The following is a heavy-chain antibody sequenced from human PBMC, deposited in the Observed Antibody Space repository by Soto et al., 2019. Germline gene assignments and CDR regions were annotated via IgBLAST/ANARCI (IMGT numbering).Heavy chain of an antibody. D-gene: IGHD5-12*01. CDR2: ISYDGSNK. J-gene: IGHJ4*02. CDR3: AKDRKVEVATDY. Sequence: GGSLRLSCAASGFTFSSYGMHWVRQAPGKGLEWVAVISYDGSNKYYADYVKGRFTISRDNSKNTLYLQMNSLRAEDTAVYYCAKDRKVEVATDYWGQGTLVTVSS. V-gene: IGHV3-30*18. CDR1: GFTFSSYG.